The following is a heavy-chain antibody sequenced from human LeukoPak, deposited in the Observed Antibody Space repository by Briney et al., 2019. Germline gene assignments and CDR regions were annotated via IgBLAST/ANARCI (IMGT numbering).Heavy chain of an antibody. CDR3: ARGTWELLA. J-gene: IGHJ4*02. D-gene: IGHD1-26*01. CDR2: IYYSGST. V-gene: IGHV4-39*07. Sequence: SETLSLTCTVSGGSISSSSYYWGWIRRPPGKGLEWIGSIYYSGSTYYNPSLKSRVTISVDTSKNQFSLKLSSVTAADTAVYYCARGTWELLAWGQGTLVTVSS. CDR1: GGSISSSSYY.